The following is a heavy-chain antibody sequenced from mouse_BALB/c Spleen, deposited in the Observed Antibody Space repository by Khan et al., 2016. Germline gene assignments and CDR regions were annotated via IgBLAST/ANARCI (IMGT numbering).Heavy chain of an antibody. CDR2: ISSGGNT. CDR3: TRGVTTVVDYFDY. V-gene: IGHV5-6-5*01. Sequence: EVELVESGGGLVKPGGSLKLSCAASGFTFSSYAMSWVRQTPEKRPEWVASISSGGNTFHPDSLKGRFTISRDNARNILYLQMSSLRSEDTAMYDSTRGVTTVVDYFDYWGQGTTLTVSS. D-gene: IGHD1-1*01. J-gene: IGHJ2*01. CDR1: GFTFSSYA.